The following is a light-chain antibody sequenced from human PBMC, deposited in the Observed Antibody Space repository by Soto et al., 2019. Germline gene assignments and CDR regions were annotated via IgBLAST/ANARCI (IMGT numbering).Light chain of an antibody. CDR2: KAS. V-gene: IGKV1-5*03. Sequence: DIQMTQSPSTLSASVGDRVTITCRASQSLSSWLAWYQQKPGKAPKLLIYKASSLESGVPSRFSGSGSGTEFTLTISSLQPDDFATYYCQQYNRGYTFGQGTKLEIK. J-gene: IGKJ2*01. CDR3: QQYNRGYT. CDR1: QSLSSW.